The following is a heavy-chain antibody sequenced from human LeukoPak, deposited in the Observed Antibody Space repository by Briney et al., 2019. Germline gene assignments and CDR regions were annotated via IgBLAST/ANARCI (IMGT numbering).Heavy chain of an antibody. V-gene: IGHV1-8*01. CDR1: GYSFTSYD. CDR3: AAHTYYYSSGSFGH. CDR2: MNPSSGNT. D-gene: IGHD3-10*01. Sequence: ASVIVSCKASGYSFTSYDINWVRHATGQGPEWIGWMNPSSGNTGYAQRFQGRVTMTRDTSTSTAYLELSSLTSDNTAVYYCAAHTYYYSSGSFGHWGQGTLVTVSS. J-gene: IGHJ4*02.